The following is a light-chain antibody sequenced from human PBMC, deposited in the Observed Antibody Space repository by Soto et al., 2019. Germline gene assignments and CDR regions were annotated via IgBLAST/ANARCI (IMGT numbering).Light chain of an antibody. V-gene: IGLV2-23*02. CDR3: RSYAGSFYV. Sequence: QSALTQPASVSGSPGQSITISCTGTSSDVGSYNLVSWYQQHPGKAPKLMIYEVSKRPSGVSNRFSGSKSGNTASLTISGLQAEDEADYYCRSYAGSFYVFGTGTKLTVL. CDR1: SSDVGSYNL. CDR2: EVS. J-gene: IGLJ1*01.